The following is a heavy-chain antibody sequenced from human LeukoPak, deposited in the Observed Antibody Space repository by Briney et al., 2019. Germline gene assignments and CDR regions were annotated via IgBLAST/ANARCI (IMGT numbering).Heavy chain of an antibody. Sequence: GGSLRLSCAASGFTLSSYAMSWVRQAPGKGLEWVSAISGSGGSTYYADSVKGRFTISRDNSKNTLYLQMNSLRAEDTAVYYCAKDRGYCSSTSCYYYYYGMDVWGQGTTVTVSS. CDR2: ISGSGGST. J-gene: IGHJ6*02. V-gene: IGHV3-23*01. CDR1: GFTLSSYA. CDR3: AKDRGYCSSTSCYYYYYGMDV. D-gene: IGHD2-2*01.